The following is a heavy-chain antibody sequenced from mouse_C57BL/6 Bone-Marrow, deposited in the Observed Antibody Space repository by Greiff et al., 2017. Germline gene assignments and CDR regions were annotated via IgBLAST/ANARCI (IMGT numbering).Heavy chain of an antibody. V-gene: IGHV1-64*01. J-gene: IGHJ3*01. CDR2: IHPNSGST. CDR3: ASGVRRRGGFAY. D-gene: IGHD2-14*01. CDR1: GYTFTGYW. Sequence: QVQLQQPGAELVKPGASVKLSCKASGYTFTGYWMHWVKQRPGQGLEWIGMIHPNSGSTNYNEKFKSKATLTVDKSSSTAYMQLSSLTSEDSAVYDCASGVRRRGGFAYWGQGTLVTVSA.